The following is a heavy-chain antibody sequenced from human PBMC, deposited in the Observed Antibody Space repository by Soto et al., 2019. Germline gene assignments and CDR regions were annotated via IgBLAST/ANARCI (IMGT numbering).Heavy chain of an antibody. CDR2: IYYSGST. J-gene: IGHJ5*02. CDR3: ARFFQTMVRGVIKVWFDP. V-gene: IGHV4-39*01. Sequence: SETLSLTCTVSGGSISSSSYYWGWIRQPPGKGLEWIGSIYYSGSTYYNPSLKSRVTISVDTSKNQFSLKLSSVTAADTAVYYCARFFQTMVRGVIKVWFDPWGQGTLVTVSS. D-gene: IGHD3-10*01. CDR1: GGSISSSSYY.